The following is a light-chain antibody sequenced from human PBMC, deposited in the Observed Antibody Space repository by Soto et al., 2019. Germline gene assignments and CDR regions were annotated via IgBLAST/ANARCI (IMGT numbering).Light chain of an antibody. Sequence: QSALTQPRSVSGSPGQSVTISCTGTSSDVGAYNCVSWYHQHPGKAPKLMIYDVSKRPSGVPDRFSGSKSGNTASLTISGLQAEDEADYYCCSYAGSYTHVVFGGGTTLTVL. CDR3: CSYAGSYTHVV. J-gene: IGLJ2*01. V-gene: IGLV2-11*01. CDR2: DVS. CDR1: SSDVGAYNC.